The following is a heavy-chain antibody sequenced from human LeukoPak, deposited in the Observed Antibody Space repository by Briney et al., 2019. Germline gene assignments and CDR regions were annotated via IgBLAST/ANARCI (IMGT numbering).Heavy chain of an antibody. CDR1: GGFTSSYY. CDR3: ARARSPNIAVAGACFDY. Sequence: SETLSLTCTVSGGFTSSYYWSWIRQPAGKGLEWIGRIYTSGSTNYNPSLKSRVTMSVDTSKNQFSLKLNSVTAADTAVYYCARARSPNIAVAGACFDYWGQGTLVTVSS. J-gene: IGHJ4*02. CDR2: IYTSGST. D-gene: IGHD6-19*01. V-gene: IGHV4-4*07.